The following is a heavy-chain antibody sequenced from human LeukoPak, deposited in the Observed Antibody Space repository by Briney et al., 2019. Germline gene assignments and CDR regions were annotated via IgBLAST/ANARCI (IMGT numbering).Heavy chain of an antibody. CDR2: INAGNGNT. D-gene: IGHD3-22*01. Sequence: ASVKVSCKASGGTFSSYAINWVRQAPGQRLEWMGWINAGNGNTKYSQKFQGRVTITRDTSASTAYMELSSLRSEDTAVYYCARENGYDRSLDYWGQGTLVTVSS. J-gene: IGHJ4*02. CDR1: GGTFSSYA. V-gene: IGHV1-3*01. CDR3: ARENGYDRSLDY.